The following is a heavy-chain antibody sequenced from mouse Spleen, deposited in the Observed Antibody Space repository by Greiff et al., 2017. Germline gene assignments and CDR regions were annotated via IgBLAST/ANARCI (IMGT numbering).Heavy chain of an antibody. Sequence: EVQLEESGGGLVQPGGSLKLSCAASGFAFSSYWMSWVRQAPGKGLEWIGEINPDSSTINYTPSLKDKFIISRDKAKNTLYLQMSKVRSEDTALYYCASGIHYSYFDVWGAGTTVTVSS. J-gene: IGHJ1*01. CDR3: ASGIHYSYFDV. CDR1: GFAFSSYW. D-gene: IGHD1-2*01. V-gene: IGHV4-1*02. CDR2: INPDSSTI.